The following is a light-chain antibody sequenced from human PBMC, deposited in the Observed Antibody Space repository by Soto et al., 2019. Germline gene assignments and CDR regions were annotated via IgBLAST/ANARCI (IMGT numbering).Light chain of an antibody. CDR2: GIF. CDR1: QSGYNGY. J-gene: IGKJ1*01. V-gene: IGKV3-20*01. Sequence: EIVLTQSPDTLSLSPGERATLSCRASQSGYNGYLAWYQQRPGQPPRLLIYGIFTRANGVPDRFSGSGSGTDFTLTISGRAPEDSAVYYCQHYGHPQWTFGQGTKVEIK. CDR3: QHYGHPQWT.